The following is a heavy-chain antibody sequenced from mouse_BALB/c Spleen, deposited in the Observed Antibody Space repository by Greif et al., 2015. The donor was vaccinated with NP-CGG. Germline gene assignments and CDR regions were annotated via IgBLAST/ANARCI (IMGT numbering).Heavy chain of an antibody. CDR2: ISGGGSYT. Sequence: EVKLVESGGGLVKPGGSLKLSCAASGFTFSSYGMSWVRQTPEKRLEWVATISGGGSYTYYPDSVKGRFTISRDNAKNNLYLQMSSLRSEDTALYYCARYGSSSLAMDYWGQGTSVTVSS. V-gene: IGHV5-9-2*01. J-gene: IGHJ4*01. CDR3: ARYGSSSLAMDY. CDR1: GFTFSSYG. D-gene: IGHD1-1*01.